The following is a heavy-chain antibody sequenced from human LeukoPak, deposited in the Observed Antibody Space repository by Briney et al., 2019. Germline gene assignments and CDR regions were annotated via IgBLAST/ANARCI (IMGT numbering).Heavy chain of an antibody. V-gene: IGHV4-34*01. D-gene: IGHD3-3*01. CDR2: INHSGST. CDR3: ARGLRFLVV. J-gene: IGHJ6*02. CDR1: GGSFSGYY. Sequence: SETLSLACAVYGGSFSGYYWSWIRQPPGKGLEWIGEINHSGSTNYNPSLKSRVTMSVDTSKSQFSLKLSSVTAADTAVYYCARGLRFLVVWGQGTTVTVSS.